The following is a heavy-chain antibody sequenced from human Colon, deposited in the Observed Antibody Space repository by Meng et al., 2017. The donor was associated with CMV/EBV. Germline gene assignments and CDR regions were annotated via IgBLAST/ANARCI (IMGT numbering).Heavy chain of an antibody. D-gene: IGHD2-15*01. CDR2: IKSKIDGGKI. CDR1: GFTFTNAA. V-gene: IGHV3-15*01. CDR3: TTLLRGF. J-gene: IGHJ4*02. Sequence: SWAASGFTFTNAAMTWVSQASGKGLEWIGRIKSKIDGGKIDYAAPVRGRFAISRDDSKATVYLQIDTLEIEDTGMYYCTTLLRGFWGQGTLVTVSS.